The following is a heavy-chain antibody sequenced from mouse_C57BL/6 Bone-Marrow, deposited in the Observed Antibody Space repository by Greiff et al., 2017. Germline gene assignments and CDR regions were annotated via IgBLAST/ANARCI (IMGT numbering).Heavy chain of an antibody. CDR2: IYPRDGNT. D-gene: IGHD1-1*01. Sequence: QVQLQQSDAELVKPGASVKISCKVSGYTFTDHTIHWMKQRPEQGLEWIGYIYPRDGNTKYNEKFKGKATLTADKSSSTAYMQLISLNSEDSAVYGWERSAYCGGSGFAYWGQGTLVTVAA. CDR3: ERSAYCGGSGFAY. CDR1: GYTFTDHT. J-gene: IGHJ3*01. V-gene: IGHV1-78*01.